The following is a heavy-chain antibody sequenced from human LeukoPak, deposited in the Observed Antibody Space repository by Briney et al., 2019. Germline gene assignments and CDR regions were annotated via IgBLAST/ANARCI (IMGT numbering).Heavy chain of an antibody. CDR1: GGSISSHY. CDR3: AREVTLNWFDP. V-gene: IGHV4-59*11. Sequence: PSETLSLTCTVSGGSISSHYWSWIRQPPGKGLEWIGYTYYSGSTNYNPSLKSRVTISVDTSKNQFSLKLSSVTAADTAVYYCAREVTLNWFDPWGQGTLVTVSS. J-gene: IGHJ5*02. D-gene: IGHD4-11*01. CDR2: TYYSGST.